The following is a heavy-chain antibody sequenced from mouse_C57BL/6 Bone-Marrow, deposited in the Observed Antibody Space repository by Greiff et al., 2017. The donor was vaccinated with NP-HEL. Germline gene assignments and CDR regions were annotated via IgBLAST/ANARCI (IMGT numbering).Heavy chain of an antibody. V-gene: IGHV7-3*01. D-gene: IGHD1-1*01. J-gene: IGHJ2*01. CDR2: IRNKANGSTT. Sequence: EVKVVESGGGLVQPGGSLSLSCAASGFTFTDYYMSWVRQPPGKALEWLGFIRNKANGSTTEYSASVKGRFTISRDNSQSILYLHMNALRAEDSATDYCAVYRAYYYGSSYFDYWGQGTTLTVSS. CDR3: AVYRAYYYGSSYFDY. CDR1: GFTFTDYY.